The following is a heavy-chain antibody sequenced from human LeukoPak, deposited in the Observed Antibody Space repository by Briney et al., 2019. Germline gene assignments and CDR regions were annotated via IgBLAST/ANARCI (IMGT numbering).Heavy chain of an antibody. CDR3: ARHGWSGLRLGGWFDP. V-gene: IGHV4-4*09. CDR2: IYTSGST. Sequence: SETLSLTCTVSGGSISSYYWSWIRQPPGKGLEWIGYIYTSGSTNYNPSLKSRVTISVDTSKNQFSLKLSSVTAADTAVYYCARHGWSGLRLGGWFDPWGQGTLVTVSS. D-gene: IGHD5-12*01. J-gene: IGHJ5*02. CDR1: GGSISSYY.